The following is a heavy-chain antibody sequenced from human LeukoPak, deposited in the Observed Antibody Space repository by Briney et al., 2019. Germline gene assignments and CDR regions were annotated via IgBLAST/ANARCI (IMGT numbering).Heavy chain of an antibody. J-gene: IGHJ3*02. Sequence: GGSLRLSCAASGFTFSSYSMNWVRQAPGKGLEWVSYISSSSSTIYYADSVKGRFTISRDNAKNSLYLQMNSLRAEDTAVYYCAREARRYDFWSGYWTDAFDIWGQGTMVTVSS. V-gene: IGHV3-48*01. CDR2: ISSSSSTI. CDR1: GFTFSSYS. CDR3: AREARRYDFWSGYWTDAFDI. D-gene: IGHD3-3*01.